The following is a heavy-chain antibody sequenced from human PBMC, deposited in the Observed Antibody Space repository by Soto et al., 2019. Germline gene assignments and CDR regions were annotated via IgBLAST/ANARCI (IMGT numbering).Heavy chain of an antibody. CDR2: INRDGSST. D-gene: IGHD6-19*01. Sequence: EVQLVESGGVLVQPGGSLRLSCAASGFTFSTNWMHWVRQAPGKGLVWVSRINRDGSSTNYADSVNGRFTISRDNAENMLFLHMNGLTADETAVYYCSRRPTGWYGFDDWGQGTLVTVSS. V-gene: IGHV3-74*01. J-gene: IGHJ5*02. CDR3: SRRPTGWYGFDD. CDR1: GFTFSTNW.